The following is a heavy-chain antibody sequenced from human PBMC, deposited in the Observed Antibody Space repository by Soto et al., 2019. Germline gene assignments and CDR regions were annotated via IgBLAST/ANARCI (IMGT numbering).Heavy chain of an antibody. D-gene: IGHD6-19*01. J-gene: IGHJ4*02. CDR3: AKDTSDLGYSSGWYNY. V-gene: IGHV3-9*01. Sequence: PGGSLRLSCAASGFTFDDYAMHWVRQAPGKGLEWVSGISWNSGSIGYADSVKGRFTISRDNAKNSLYLQMNSLRAEDTALYYCAKDTSDLGYSSGWYNYWGQGTLVTVSS. CDR1: GFTFDDYA. CDR2: ISWNSGSI.